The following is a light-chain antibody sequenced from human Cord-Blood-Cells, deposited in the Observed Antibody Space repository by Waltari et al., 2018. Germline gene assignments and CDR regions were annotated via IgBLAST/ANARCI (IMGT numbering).Light chain of an antibody. CDR1: SSDVGGYNY. CDR2: DVS. V-gene: IGLV2-11*01. CDR3: CSYAGSYTWV. Sequence: QSALTQPRSVSGSPGQSVTISCTGTSSDVGGYNYVSWYQQHPGKAPKRMIYDVSKRPSGVPDRFSGSKSGNTASLTISGLQADDEADYYCCSYAGSYTWVFGGGTKLTVL. J-gene: IGLJ3*02.